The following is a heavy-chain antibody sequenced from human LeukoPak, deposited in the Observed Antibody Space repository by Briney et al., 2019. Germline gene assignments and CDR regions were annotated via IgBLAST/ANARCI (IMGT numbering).Heavy chain of an antibody. CDR1: GFTFDDYG. D-gene: IGHD1-26*01. V-gene: IGHV3-23*01. Sequence: GGSLRLSCAASGFTFDDYGMSWVRQAPGKGLEWVSAISGSGSGTYFADSVKGRFTISRDNSKNTVYLQMNSLRAEDTAVYYCARFRVGAADCWGQGTLVTVSS. CDR2: ISGSGSGT. CDR3: ARFRVGAADC. J-gene: IGHJ4*02.